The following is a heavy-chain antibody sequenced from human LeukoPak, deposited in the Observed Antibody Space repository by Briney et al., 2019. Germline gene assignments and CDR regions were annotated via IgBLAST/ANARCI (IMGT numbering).Heavy chain of an antibody. V-gene: IGHV3-30*18. D-gene: IGHD4-17*01. J-gene: IGHJ4*02. CDR2: ISYDGSNK. CDR3: AKSTTVTQGGYFDY. CDR1: GFTFSSYG. Sequence: GGPLRLSCAASGFTFSSYGMHWVRQAPAKGRGWVAIISYDGSNKYYADSVKGRFTITRDNSKNTLYQQVNSLRAEDTAVYYCAKSTTVTQGGYFDYWGQGALVTVSS.